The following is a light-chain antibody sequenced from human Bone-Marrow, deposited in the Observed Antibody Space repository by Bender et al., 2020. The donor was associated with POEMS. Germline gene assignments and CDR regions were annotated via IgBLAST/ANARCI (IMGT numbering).Light chain of an antibody. V-gene: IGLV1-44*01. J-gene: IGLJ1*01. CDR1: GSNIGGYP. CDR3: SFTHV. CDR2: TNN. Sequence: QSVLTQPPSVSGTPGQRVTISCSGSGSNIGGYPVNWYQQLPGTAPRLLIYTNNERPSGVSNRFSGSGSGNTASLTISGLQAEDEADYYCSFTHVFGTGTKVTVL.